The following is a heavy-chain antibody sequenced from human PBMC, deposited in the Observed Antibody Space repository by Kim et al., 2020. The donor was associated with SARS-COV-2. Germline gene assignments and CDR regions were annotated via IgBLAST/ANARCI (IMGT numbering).Heavy chain of an antibody. CDR3: ARDLAVPGARYYFDY. Sequence: SETLSLTCTVSGGSVSSGSYYWSWIRQPPGKGLEWIGYIYYSGSTNYNPSLKSRVTISVDTSKNQFSLKLSSVTAADTAVYYCARDLAVPGARYYFDYWGQGTLVTVSS. CDR1: GGSVSSGSYY. J-gene: IGHJ4*02. D-gene: IGHD2-2*01. CDR2: IYYSGST. V-gene: IGHV4-61*01.